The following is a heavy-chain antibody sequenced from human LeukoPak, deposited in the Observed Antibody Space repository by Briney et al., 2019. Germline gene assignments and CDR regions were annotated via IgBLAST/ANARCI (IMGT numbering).Heavy chain of an antibody. CDR2: IKQDGSEK. V-gene: IGHV3-7*01. D-gene: IGHD6-19*01. J-gene: IGHJ4*02. Sequence: PGGSLRLSCAASGFTFSNYWMNWVRQAPGKGLEWVANIKQDGSEKYYVDSVKGRSTISRDNAKNSLSLQMNSLRAEDTAVYYCASSSGWIIDYWGQGTLVTVSS. CDR1: GFTFSNYW. CDR3: ASSSGWIIDY.